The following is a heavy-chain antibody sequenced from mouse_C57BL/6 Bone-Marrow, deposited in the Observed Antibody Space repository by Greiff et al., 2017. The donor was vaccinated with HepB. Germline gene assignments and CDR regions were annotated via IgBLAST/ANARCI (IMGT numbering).Heavy chain of an antibody. D-gene: IGHD1-1*01. CDR2: IWWDDAK. CDR1: GFSLSTFGMG. J-gene: IGHJ4*01. V-gene: IGHV8-8*01. Sequence: QVTLKESGPGILQPSQPLSLPCSFSGFSLSTFGMGVGWIRQPSGKGLEWLAHIWWDDAKYYNPALKSRLTISKDTSKNQLFLMIANVDTADTATYYCSRIERNLLLRGMDYWGQGTSVTVSS. CDR3: SRIERNLLLRGMDY.